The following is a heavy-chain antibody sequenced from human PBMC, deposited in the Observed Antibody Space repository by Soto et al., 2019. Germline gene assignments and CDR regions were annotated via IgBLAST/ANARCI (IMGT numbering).Heavy chain of an antibody. D-gene: IGHD6-19*01. Sequence: QVQLQESGPGLAKPSETLSLTCTVSGGSISSYYWSWIRQPPGKGLEWIGYIYYSGSTNYNPSLKSRVTISVDTSKNQFSLKLSSVTAADTAVYYCARQIAVAGLFDYWGQGTLVTVSS. CDR1: GGSISSYY. J-gene: IGHJ4*02. CDR2: IYYSGST. V-gene: IGHV4-59*08. CDR3: ARQIAVAGLFDY.